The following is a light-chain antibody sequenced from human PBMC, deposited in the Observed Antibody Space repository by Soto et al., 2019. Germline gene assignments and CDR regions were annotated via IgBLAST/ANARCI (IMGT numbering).Light chain of an antibody. J-gene: IGKJ4*01. Sequence: EVVMTQSPVTLSVLPGERATLSCRASQSLTDNLAWYQQHPGRPPRLLIYGASTRAPGIPAMFTGGASGTELTDTISSGQSDDSAVYYCQQYSKWPLTVGGGTKVEIK. CDR1: QSLTDN. CDR3: QQYSKWPLT. CDR2: GAS. V-gene: IGKV3-15*01.